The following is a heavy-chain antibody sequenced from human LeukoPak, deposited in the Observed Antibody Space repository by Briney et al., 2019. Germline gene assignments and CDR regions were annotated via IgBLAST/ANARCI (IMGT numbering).Heavy chain of an antibody. CDR3: ARDLEGATYYDFWSGYSPDY. Sequence: GGSLRLSCAASGFTFSSYWMSWVRQAPGKGLEWVANIKQDGSEKYYVDSVKGRFTISRDNAKNSLYLQMNSLRAEDTAVYYCARDLEGATYYDFWSGYSPDYWGQGTLVTVSS. CDR2: IKQDGSEK. J-gene: IGHJ4*02. CDR1: GFTFSSYW. V-gene: IGHV3-7*01. D-gene: IGHD3-3*01.